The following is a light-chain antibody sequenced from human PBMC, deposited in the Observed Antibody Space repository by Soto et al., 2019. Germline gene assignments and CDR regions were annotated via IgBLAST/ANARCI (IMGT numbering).Light chain of an antibody. Sequence: EIVMTQSPATLSVSPWERATLSCRASQSVSSNLAWYQQKPGQAPRLLIYGASTRATGIPARFSGSGSGTEFTLTISSLQSEDFAVYYCQQYNNWPPKRTFGQGTKVDIK. CDR2: GAS. CDR1: QSVSSN. V-gene: IGKV3-15*01. CDR3: QQYNNWPPKRT. J-gene: IGKJ1*01.